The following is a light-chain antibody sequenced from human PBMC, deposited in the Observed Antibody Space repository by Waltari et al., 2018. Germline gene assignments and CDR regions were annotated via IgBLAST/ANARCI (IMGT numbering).Light chain of an antibody. J-gene: IGLJ1*01. CDR1: SRDVGGYNY. Sequence: QSALTQPASVSGSPGQSFTISCTGTSRDVGGYNYLSWYQQHPGKAPQVVIFDVSYRPSGVSKRFAASKSGNAASLTISGLQAEDEADYYCTSYTSSHGLVFGTGTKVTVL. CDR3: TSYTSSHGLV. V-gene: IGLV2-14*03. CDR2: DVS.